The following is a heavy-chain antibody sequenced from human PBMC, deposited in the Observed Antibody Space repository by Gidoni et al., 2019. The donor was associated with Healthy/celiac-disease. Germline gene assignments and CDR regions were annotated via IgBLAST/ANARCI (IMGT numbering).Heavy chain of an antibody. Sequence: EVQLVESGGGLVQPGGSLKLSCAASGFPFSGSAMHWVRQASGKGLEWVGRIRSKANSYATAYAASVKGRFTISRDDSKNTAYLQMNSLKTEDTAVYYCTRPLVVPVSYGMDVWGQGTTVTVSS. J-gene: IGHJ6*02. CDR3: TRPLVVPVSYGMDV. CDR1: GFPFSGSA. V-gene: IGHV3-73*01. D-gene: IGHD2-2*01. CDR2: IRSKANSYAT.